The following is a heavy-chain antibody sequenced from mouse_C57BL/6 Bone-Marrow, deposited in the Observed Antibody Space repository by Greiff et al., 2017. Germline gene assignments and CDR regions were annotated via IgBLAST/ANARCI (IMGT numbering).Heavy chain of an antibody. CDR2: ITPSSGYT. CDR1: GYTFTSYW. Sequence: VKLMESGAELAKPGASVKLSCKASGYTFTSYWMHWVKQRPGQGLEWIGCITPSSGYTKYNQKFKDKTTLTAEKSSSTAYLQLSSLTYEDSTVYYCARNYGSGWYFDVWGTGTTVTVSS. J-gene: IGHJ1*03. D-gene: IGHD1-1*01. CDR3: ARNYGSGWYFDV. V-gene: IGHV1-7*01.